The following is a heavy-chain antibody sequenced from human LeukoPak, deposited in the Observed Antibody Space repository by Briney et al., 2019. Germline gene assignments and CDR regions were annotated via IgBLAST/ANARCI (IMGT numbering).Heavy chain of an antibody. Sequence: SETLSLTCAVYSGSFSGYYWSWIRQPPGKGLEWIGEINHSGSTNYNPSLKSRVTISVDTSKNQFSLKLSSVTAADTAVYYCARSGIAARVTIYYNYGMDVWGQGTTVTVSS. CDR2: INHSGST. CDR3: ARSGIAARVTIYYNYGMDV. D-gene: IGHD6-6*01. V-gene: IGHV4-34*01. CDR1: SGSFSGYY. J-gene: IGHJ6*02.